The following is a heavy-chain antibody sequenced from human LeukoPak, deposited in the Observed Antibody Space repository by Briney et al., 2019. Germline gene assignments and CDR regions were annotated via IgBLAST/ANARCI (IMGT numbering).Heavy chain of an antibody. J-gene: IGHJ4*02. CDR1: GFTFSNYW. CDR3: SRTLFGVVNY. Sequence: GGSLRLSCVASGFTFSNYWMHWVRQAPGKGLVWVSRINSDGSITNYADSVKGRFTISRDSAKNTLYLQMTSLRAEDTAVYYCSRTLFGVVNYWSQGTLVIVSS. D-gene: IGHD3-3*01. V-gene: IGHV3-74*01. CDR2: INSDGSIT.